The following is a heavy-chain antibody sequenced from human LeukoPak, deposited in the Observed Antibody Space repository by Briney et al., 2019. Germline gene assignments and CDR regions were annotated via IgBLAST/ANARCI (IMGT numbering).Heavy chain of an antibody. CDR2: IYYSGST. CDR3: AGVPRRNFCWGWSWLYGMGV. D-gene: IGHD3-16*01. V-gene: IGHV4-59*01. CDR1: GGSISSYY. Sequence: SETLSLTCTVSGGSISSYYWSWIRQPPGKGLEWIGYIYYSGSTNYNPSLKSRVTISVDTSKNQFSLKLSSVTAADTAVYYCAGVPRRNFCWGWSWLYGMGVWGQRTTVTV. J-gene: IGHJ6*02.